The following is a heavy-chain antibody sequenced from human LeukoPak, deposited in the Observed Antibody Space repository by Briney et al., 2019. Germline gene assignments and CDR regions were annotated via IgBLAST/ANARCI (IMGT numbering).Heavy chain of an antibody. V-gene: IGHV1-18*01. D-gene: IGHD3-3*01. CDR1: GYTFTSYG. CDR2: ISAYNGNT. J-gene: IGHJ4*02. Sequence: ASVKVSCKASGYTFTSYGISWVRQAPGQGLEWMGWISAYNGNTNYAQKLQGRVTMTRDTSTSTVYMELSSLRSEDTAVYYCARATSGRFLEWLLFDWGQGTLVTVSS. CDR3: ARATSGRFLEWLLFD.